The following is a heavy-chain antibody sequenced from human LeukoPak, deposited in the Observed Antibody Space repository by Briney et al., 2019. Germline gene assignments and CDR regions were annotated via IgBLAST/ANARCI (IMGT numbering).Heavy chain of an antibody. CDR3: ARGVAAPPSGSYSIFDY. Sequence: ASVKVSCKASGYTFTGYYMHWVRQAPGQGLEWMGWINPNSGGTNYAQKFQGRVTMTRDTSISTAYMELSSLRSEDTAVYYCARGVAAPPSGSYSIFDYWGQGTLVTVSS. V-gene: IGHV1-2*02. CDR1: GYTFTGYY. CDR2: INPNSGGT. J-gene: IGHJ4*02. D-gene: IGHD1-26*01.